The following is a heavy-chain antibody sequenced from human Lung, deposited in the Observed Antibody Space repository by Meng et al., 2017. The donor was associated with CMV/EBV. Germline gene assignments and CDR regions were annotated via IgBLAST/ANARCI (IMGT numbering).Heavy chain of an antibody. V-gene: IGHV3-7*01. CDR1: GFHFSTYW. J-gene: IGHJ6*02. CDR3: GRDMDV. CDR2: INQDGSQR. Sequence: ESLKISCAASGFHFSTYWMSWVRQAPGKALEWVANINQDGSQRNYVDSVKGRFTISRDNAKNSMYLQMNSLRVEDTAVYYCGRDMDVWGQGTTVTVS.